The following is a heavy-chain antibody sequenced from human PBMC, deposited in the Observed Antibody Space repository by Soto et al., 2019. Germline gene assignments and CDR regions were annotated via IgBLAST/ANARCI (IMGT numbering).Heavy chain of an antibody. CDR2: LYWGDDK. D-gene: IGHD4-17*01. CDR3: AHRRGYGDFDL. CDR1: GFSLTATGMG. J-gene: IGHJ2*01. V-gene: IGHV2-5*02. Sequence: ITLEESGPTLVKPTQTLPLTCTFSGFSLTATGMGVGWIRQPPGKALEWLALLYWGDDKHYSPSLKNRLTITKHTSKTQVVLTMTNVDPVDTAIYSCAHRRGYGDFDLWGRGTLVTVSS.